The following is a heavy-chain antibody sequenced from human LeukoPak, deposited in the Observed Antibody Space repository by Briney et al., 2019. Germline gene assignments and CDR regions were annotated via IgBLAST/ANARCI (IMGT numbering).Heavy chain of an antibody. J-gene: IGHJ1*01. D-gene: IGHD3-22*01. CDR3: ARATYYYDSSGYRSEYFQH. CDR2: MNPNSGNT. Sequence: GASVKVSCKASGYTFTSYDINWVRQATGQGLEWMGWMNPNSGNTGYAQKFQGRVTMTRNTSISTAYMELSRLRSDDTAVYYCARATYYYDSSGYRSEYFQHWGQGTLVTVSS. V-gene: IGHV1-8*01. CDR1: GYTFTSYD.